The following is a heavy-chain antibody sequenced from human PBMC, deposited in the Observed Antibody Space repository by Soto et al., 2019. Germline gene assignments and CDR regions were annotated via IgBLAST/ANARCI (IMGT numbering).Heavy chain of an antibody. CDR1: GFTFSSYW. D-gene: IGHD3-3*01. CDR3: ARSISPYYDFWSGYCKRFDY. J-gene: IGHJ4*02. V-gene: IGHV3-7*03. CDR2: IKQDGSEK. Sequence: VGSLRLSCAASGFTFSSYWMSWVRQAPGKGPEWVANIKQDGSEKYYVDSVKGRFTISRDNAKNSLYLQMNSLRAEDTAVYYCARSISPYYDFWSGYCKRFDYWGQGTLVTVSS.